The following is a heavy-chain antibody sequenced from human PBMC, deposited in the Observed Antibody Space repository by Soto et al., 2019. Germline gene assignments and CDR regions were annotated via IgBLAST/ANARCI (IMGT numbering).Heavy chain of an antibody. Sequence: SVKVSCKASGGTFSSYAISWVRQAPGQGLEWMGGIIPIFGTANYAQKFQGRVTITADESTSTAYMELNSLRAEDTAVYYCARAGGSGHYFDYWGQGTLVTVSS. CDR2: IIPIFGTA. D-gene: IGHD6-19*01. J-gene: IGHJ4*02. CDR3: ARAGGSGHYFDY. V-gene: IGHV1-69*13. CDR1: GGTFSSYA.